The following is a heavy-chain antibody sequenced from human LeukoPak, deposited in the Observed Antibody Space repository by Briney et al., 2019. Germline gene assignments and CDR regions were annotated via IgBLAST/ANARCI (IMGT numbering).Heavy chain of an antibody. CDR1: GYTFTGYY. J-gene: IGHJ4*02. D-gene: IGHD6-13*01. CDR3: ARGGAAAGTTYDY. V-gene: IGHV1-8*02. Sequence: ASVKVSCKASGYTFTGYYMHWVRQAPGQGLEWMGRINPNSGNTGYAQKFQGRVTMTRNTSISTAYMELSSLRSEDTAVYYCARGGAAAGTTYDYWGQGTLVTVSS. CDR2: INPNSGNT.